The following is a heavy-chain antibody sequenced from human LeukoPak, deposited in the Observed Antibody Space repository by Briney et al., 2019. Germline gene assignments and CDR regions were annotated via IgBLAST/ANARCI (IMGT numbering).Heavy chain of an antibody. Sequence: SVKVSCKASGGTFSSYAISWVRQAPGQGLEWMGGIIPIFGTANYAQKFQGRVTITADESTSTAYMELSSLRSEDTAVYYCAREDGAARPFDYWGQGTLVTVSS. J-gene: IGHJ4*02. CDR3: AREDGAARPFDY. CDR2: IIPIFGTA. D-gene: IGHD6-6*01. CDR1: GGTFSSYA. V-gene: IGHV1-69*13.